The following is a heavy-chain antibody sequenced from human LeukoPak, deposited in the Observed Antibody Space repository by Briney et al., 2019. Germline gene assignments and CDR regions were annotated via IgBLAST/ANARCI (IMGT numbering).Heavy chain of an antibody. CDR2: IKTNTDGGTT. CDR1: GFTFSSYA. J-gene: IGHJ3*01. Sequence: PGGSLRLSCAASGFTFSSYAMSWVRQAPGKGLEWVGHIKTNTDGGTTDYATSVKGRFTISRDDSKNMLYLQMTSLKTEDTALYYCSLLVAWGQGTMVTVSS. CDR3: SLLVA. V-gene: IGHV3-15*01. D-gene: IGHD2-8*02.